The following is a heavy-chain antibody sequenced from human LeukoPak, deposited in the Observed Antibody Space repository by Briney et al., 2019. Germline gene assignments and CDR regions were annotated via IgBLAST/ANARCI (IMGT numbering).Heavy chain of an antibody. V-gene: IGHV1-8*01. CDR3: ASQSNYHYDSSGYPYWNFDL. CDR2: MNPNSGNT. Sequence: ASVKVSCKASGYTFTSYDINWVRQATGQGLEWMGWMNPNSGNTGYAQKFQGRVTMTRNTSISTAYMELSSLRSEDTAVHYCASQSNYHYDSSGYPYWNFDLWGRGTLVTVSS. J-gene: IGHJ2*01. D-gene: IGHD3-22*01. CDR1: GYTFTSYD.